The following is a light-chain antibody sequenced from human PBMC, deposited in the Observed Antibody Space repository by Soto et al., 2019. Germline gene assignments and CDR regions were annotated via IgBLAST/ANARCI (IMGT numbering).Light chain of an antibody. V-gene: IGKV1-12*01. J-gene: IGKJ1*01. CDR3: QQANSFPWT. CDR1: QDISSW. Sequence: DLQMTQSPSSVSASVGDRVTITCRSSQDISSWLAWYQQKPGKAPELLIYATSSLQSGVPSRFSGSGSGTDFTLTISSLQPEDFATYYCQQANSFPWTFGQGTKVEVK. CDR2: ATS.